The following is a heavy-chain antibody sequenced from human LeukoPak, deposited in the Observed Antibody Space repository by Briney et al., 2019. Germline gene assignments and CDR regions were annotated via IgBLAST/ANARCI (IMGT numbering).Heavy chain of an antibody. D-gene: IGHD2-15*01. CDR3: AKDGPPGGY. CDR1: GFTLSSYA. V-gene: IGHV3-23*01. CDR2: IRGSGGST. Sequence: GGSLRLSCVSSGFTLSSYAMSWVRQAPGKGLEWVSGIRGSGGSTHYADSVKGRFTISRDNSKNTLYLQMNSLRAEDTAVYYCAKDGPPGGYWGQGTLVTVSS. J-gene: IGHJ4*02.